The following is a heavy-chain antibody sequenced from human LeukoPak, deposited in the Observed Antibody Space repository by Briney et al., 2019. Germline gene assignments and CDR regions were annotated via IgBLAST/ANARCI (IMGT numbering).Heavy chain of an antibody. D-gene: IGHD3-22*01. J-gene: IGHJ6*03. Sequence: PGGSLRLSCAASGFTFSSYSMNWVRQAPGKGLERVSYISSSSSTIYYADSVKGRFTISRDNAKNSLYLQMNSLRAEHTAVYHCATDLRSRDSSGYYYYYYSMDVWGKGTTVTVSS. CDR2: ISSSSSTI. CDR1: GFTFSSYS. V-gene: IGHV3-48*04. CDR3: ATDLRSRDSSGYYYYYYSMDV.